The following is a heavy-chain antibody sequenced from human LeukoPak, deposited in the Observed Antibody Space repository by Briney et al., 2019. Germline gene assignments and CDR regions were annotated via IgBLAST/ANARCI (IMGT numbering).Heavy chain of an antibody. CDR1: GGSISTYY. V-gene: IGHV4-59*01. CDR3: AGDPYCGGDCWGY. J-gene: IGHJ4*02. D-gene: IGHD2-21*02. CDR2: PHYSGNN. Sequence: SETLSLTCTISGGSISTYYWSWIRQPPGKGLEYIGFPHYSGNNNYNPSLKSRVTISVDTSKNQFSLKLRSLTAADTAVYFCAGDPYCGGDCWGYWGQGALVTVSS.